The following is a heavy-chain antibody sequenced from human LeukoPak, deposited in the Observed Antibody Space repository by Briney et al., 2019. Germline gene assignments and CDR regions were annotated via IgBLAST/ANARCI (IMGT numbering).Heavy chain of an antibody. CDR2: IYGGGNI. J-gene: IGHJ4*02. V-gene: IGHV3-53*01. CDR3: ARGAGYNYPYYFDY. D-gene: IGHD5-24*01. Sequence: PGGSLRLSCAASGFSLSDHYMDWVRQAPGKGLEWVSVIYGGGNIYYADSVKGRFTISRDNSKNTLYLQMNSLRAEDTAVYYCARGAGYNYPYYFDYWGQGTLVTVSS. CDR1: GFSLSDHY.